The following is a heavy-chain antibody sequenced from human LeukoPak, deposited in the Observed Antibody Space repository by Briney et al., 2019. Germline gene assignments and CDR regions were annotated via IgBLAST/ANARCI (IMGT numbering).Heavy chain of an antibody. CDR2: ISGSGGST. D-gene: IGHD3-3*01. CDR1: GFTFSSYA. CDR3: AKDRGDFWSGSCFDP. Sequence: PGGSLRLSCAASGFTFSSYAMSWVRQAPGKGLEWVSAISGSGGSTYYADSVKGRFTISRDNSKNTLYLQMNSLRAEDTAVYYCAKDRGDFWSGSCFDPWGQGTLVTSPQ. V-gene: IGHV3-23*01. J-gene: IGHJ5*02.